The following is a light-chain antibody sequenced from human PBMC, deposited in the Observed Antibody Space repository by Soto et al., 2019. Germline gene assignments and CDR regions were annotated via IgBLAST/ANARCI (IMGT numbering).Light chain of an antibody. CDR3: QQYGSSSWT. CDR2: GAS. V-gene: IGKV3-20*01. CDR1: QSVSNNY. Sequence: EILLTQSPGTLSLSPGERATLSCRASQSVSNNYLAWYQQKPGQPPRILIYGASNRDTGIPDRFSGSGSGTDFTLTISRLEPEDFAVYYCQQYGSSSWTFGQGTKVDIK. J-gene: IGKJ1*01.